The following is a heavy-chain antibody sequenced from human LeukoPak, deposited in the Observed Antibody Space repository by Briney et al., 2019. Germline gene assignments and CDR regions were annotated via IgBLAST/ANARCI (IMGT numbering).Heavy chain of an antibody. CDR3: ARHFVRSGSYWADY. CDR2: IYHSGRT. J-gene: IGHJ4*02. V-gene: IGHV4-38-2*01. D-gene: IGHD1-26*01. Sequence: PSETLSLTCAVSGYSISSGYYWGWIRQPPGKGLEWIGIIYHSGRTYYNPSLKSRVTISVDTSKNQFSLRVTSVTAADTAVYHCARHFVRSGSYWADYWGQGTLATVSS. CDR1: GYSISSGYY.